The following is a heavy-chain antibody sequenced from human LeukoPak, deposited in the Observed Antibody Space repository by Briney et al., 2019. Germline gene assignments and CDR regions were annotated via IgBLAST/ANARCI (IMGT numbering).Heavy chain of an antibody. CDR2: INPNGGGT. CDR3: ARDGDYYDSSGSPDY. Sequence: ASVKVSCKASGYTFTGYYMHWVRQAPGQGLEWMGRINPNGGGTNYAQKFQGRVTMTRDTSISTVYMELSRLRSDDTAVYYCARDGDYYDSSGSPDYWGQGTLVTVSS. D-gene: IGHD3-22*01. CDR1: GYTFTGYY. J-gene: IGHJ4*02. V-gene: IGHV1-2*06.